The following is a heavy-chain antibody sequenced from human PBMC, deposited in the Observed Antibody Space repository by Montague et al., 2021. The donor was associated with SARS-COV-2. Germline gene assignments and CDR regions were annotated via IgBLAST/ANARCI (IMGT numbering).Heavy chain of an antibody. Sequence: SETLSLTCTVSGGSISSSSYYWGWIRQPPGKGLEWIGSIYYSGSTYYNPSFKSRVTISVDTSKNQFSLKLSSVTAADTAVYYCARVGRQQLVRLSGVDVWGQGTTVTVSS. D-gene: IGHD6-13*01. CDR3: ARVGRQQLVRLSGVDV. V-gene: IGHV4-39*07. J-gene: IGHJ6*02. CDR2: IYYSGST. CDR1: GGSISSSSYY.